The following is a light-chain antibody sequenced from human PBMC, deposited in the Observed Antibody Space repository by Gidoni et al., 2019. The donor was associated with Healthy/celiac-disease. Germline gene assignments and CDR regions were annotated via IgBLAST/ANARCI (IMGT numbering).Light chain of an antibody. CDR1: QSVSSRY. V-gene: IGKV3-20*01. Sequence: EFVFPQSPFTLSLSPGERATLSCRASQSVSSRYLAWYQQKPGQAPRLLIYGASSRATGIPDRFSGSGSGTDFTLNISRLEPEDFAVYYCQQYGSSLPITFGQGTRLEIK. J-gene: IGKJ5*01. CDR2: GAS. CDR3: QQYGSSLPIT.